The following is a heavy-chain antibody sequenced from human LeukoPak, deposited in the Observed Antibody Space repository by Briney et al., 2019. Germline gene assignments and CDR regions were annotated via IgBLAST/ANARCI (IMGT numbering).Heavy chain of an antibody. CDR3: AKDGRDVYNLYYFDS. J-gene: IGHJ4*02. D-gene: IGHD5-24*01. CDR1: GLTLSSYA. CDR2: ISSASGST. V-gene: IGHV3-23*01. Sequence: GGSLRLSCAASGLTLSSYAMSWVRQAPGKGLGWDSAISSASGSTYYADSVKGRFTISRDNSKNTLYLQMNSLRAEDTAVYYCAKDGRDVYNLYYFDSWGPGTLVTVSS.